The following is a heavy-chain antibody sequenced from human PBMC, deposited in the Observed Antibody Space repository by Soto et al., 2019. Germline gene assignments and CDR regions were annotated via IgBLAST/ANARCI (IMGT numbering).Heavy chain of an antibody. Sequence: SETLSLTCTVSVGSSSCDGYYLIWIRKRPGTSLEWIGYIYYSGSTYYNPSLKSRVTRSVDTSKNQFSLKLSSVTAADTAVYYCARDYDSSGYNYYHYGMDVWGQGTTVTVSS. CDR3: ARDYDSSGYNYYHYGMDV. CDR2: IYYSGST. V-gene: IGHV4-31*03. D-gene: IGHD3-22*01. CDR1: VGSSSCDGYY. J-gene: IGHJ6*02.